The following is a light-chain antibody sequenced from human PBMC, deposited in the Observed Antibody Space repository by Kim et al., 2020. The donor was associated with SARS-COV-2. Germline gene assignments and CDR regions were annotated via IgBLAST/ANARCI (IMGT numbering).Light chain of an antibody. CDR2: EVS. Sequence: QSVTISCTRTSSDVGGYNYVSWYQQHPGKAPKLMIYEVSKRPSGVPDRFSGSKSGNTASLTVSGLQAEDEADYYCSSYAGSNNFVVFGGGTQLTVL. V-gene: IGLV2-8*01. J-gene: IGLJ2*01. CDR1: SSDVGGYNY. CDR3: SSYAGSNNFVV.